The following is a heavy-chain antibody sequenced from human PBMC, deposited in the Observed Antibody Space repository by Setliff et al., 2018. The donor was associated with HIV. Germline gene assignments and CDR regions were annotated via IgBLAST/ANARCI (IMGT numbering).Heavy chain of an antibody. J-gene: IGHJ4*02. CDR3: ARAVQLGYFDY. V-gene: IGHV4-39*07. Sequence: PSETLSLTCTVSGGSISSSSYYWGWIRQSPGKGLEWIGSIYYSGSTYYNPSLKSRVTISVDTSKNQFSLKLSSVTAADTAVYYCARAVQLGYFDYWGQGTLVTVSS. D-gene: IGHD6-6*01. CDR1: GGSISSSSYY. CDR2: IYYSGST.